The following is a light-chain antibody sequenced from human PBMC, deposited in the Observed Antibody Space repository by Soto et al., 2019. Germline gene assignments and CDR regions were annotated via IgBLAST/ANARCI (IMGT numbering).Light chain of an antibody. Sequence: EMVLTQSPATLSLSPGERATLSCRASQSVSRYLAWYQHRPGQAPRLLIYDASNRATGIPARFSGSGSETDFTLTISSLEPEDSAVDYCQQRNNWPLTFGQGTKLEIQ. J-gene: IGKJ2*01. V-gene: IGKV3-11*01. CDR2: DAS. CDR3: QQRNNWPLT. CDR1: QSVSRY.